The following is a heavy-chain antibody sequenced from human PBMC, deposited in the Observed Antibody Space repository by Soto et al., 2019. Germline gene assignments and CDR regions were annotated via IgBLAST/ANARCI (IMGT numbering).Heavy chain of an antibody. J-gene: IGHJ6*02. D-gene: IGHD2-15*01. CDR3: ARATRSRGSCYSGCADYGMDV. V-gene: IGHV1-69*13. CDR2: IIPSFGTA. Sequence: SVKVSCKASGDTFSSYAISWVRQAPGQWLEWMRGIIPSFGTANYAQKFQGRVTITADESTSTAYMELSSLRSEDTAVDYCARATRSRGSCYSGCADYGMDVWGQGTTVTVSS. CDR1: GDTFSSYA.